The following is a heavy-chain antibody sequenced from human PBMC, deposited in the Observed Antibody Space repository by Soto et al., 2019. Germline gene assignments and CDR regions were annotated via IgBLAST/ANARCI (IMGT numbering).Heavy chain of an antibody. CDR1: GFTFSNYW. CDR3: ARDTLELLYYFDY. D-gene: IGHD1-7*01. CDR2: INSDGSSA. J-gene: IGHJ4*02. Sequence: GGSLRLSCAASGFTFSNYWMHWVRQSPGKGLVWVSRINSDGSSASYADSVKGRFTISRDNAKNTLYLQMNSLRAEDTAVYYCARDTLELLYYFDYWGQGTLVTVSS. V-gene: IGHV3-74*01.